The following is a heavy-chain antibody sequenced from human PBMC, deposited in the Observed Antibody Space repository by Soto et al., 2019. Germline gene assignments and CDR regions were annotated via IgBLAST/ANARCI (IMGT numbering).Heavy chain of an antibody. J-gene: IGHJ4*02. V-gene: IGHV3-64*01. Sequence: EVPLVESGGGLVQPGGSLRLSCAASGFTFSTYAMHWVRQAPGKGLEYVSVISSNGGSTYYANSVKGRFTISRDNSKNTLYLQMGSLRAEDMAVYYCARGYGYYFDYWGQGTLVTVSS. CDR3: ARGYGYYFDY. CDR1: GFTFSTYA. D-gene: IGHD5-18*01. CDR2: ISSNGGST.